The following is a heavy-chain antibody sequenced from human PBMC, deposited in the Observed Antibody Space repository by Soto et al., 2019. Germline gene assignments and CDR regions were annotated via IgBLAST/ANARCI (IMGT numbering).Heavy chain of an antibody. D-gene: IGHD6-13*01. CDR3: ASLPHIAAAKRGYYYGMDV. J-gene: IGHJ6*02. CDR1: GGSISSYY. CDR2: IYYSGST. V-gene: IGHV4-59*01. Sequence: TLSLTCTVSGGSISSYYWSWIRQPPGKGLEWIGYIYYSGSTNYNPSLKSRVTISVDTSKNQFSLKLSSVTAADTAVYYCASLPHIAAAKRGYYYGMDVWGQGTTVTVSS.